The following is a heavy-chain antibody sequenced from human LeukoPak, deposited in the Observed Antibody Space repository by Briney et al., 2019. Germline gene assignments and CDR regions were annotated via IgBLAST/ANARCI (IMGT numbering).Heavy chain of an antibody. Sequence: SETLSLTCTVSGYSISTDYYWGWFRQPPGKGLEWIGSIYHSGNTYYNPSLKSRVTISVDTSKNQFSLKLTSVTAADTAVYYCAIGYCSSTSCPGDDYWGQGTLVTVSS. CDR3: AIGYCSSTSCPGDDY. D-gene: IGHD2-2*01. V-gene: IGHV4-38-2*02. J-gene: IGHJ4*02. CDR2: IYHSGNT. CDR1: GYSISTDYY.